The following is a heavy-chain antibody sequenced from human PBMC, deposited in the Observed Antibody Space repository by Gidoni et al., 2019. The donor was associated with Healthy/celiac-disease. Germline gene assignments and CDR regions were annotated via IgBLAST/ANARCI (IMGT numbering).Heavy chain of an antibody. J-gene: IGHJ4*02. Sequence: QVQLVESGGGVVQPGRSLRLSCAASGFTFSSYAMHWVRQAPGKGLEWVAVRSYDGSNKYYADSVKGRFTISRDNSKNTLYLQMNSLRAEDTAVYYCARSRGDSYGYVVYWGQGTLVTVSS. CDR2: RSYDGSNK. CDR1: GFTFSSYA. D-gene: IGHD5-18*01. CDR3: ARSRGDSYGYVVY. V-gene: IGHV3-30-3*01.